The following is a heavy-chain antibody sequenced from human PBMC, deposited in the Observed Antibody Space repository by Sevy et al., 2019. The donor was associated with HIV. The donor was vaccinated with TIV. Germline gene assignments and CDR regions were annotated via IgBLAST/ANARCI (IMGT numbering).Heavy chain of an antibody. J-gene: IGHJ5*02. D-gene: IGHD2-2*01. V-gene: IGHV3-23*01. CDR1: GFTFSSYA. Sequence: GGSLRLSCAASGFTFSSYAMSWVRQAPGKGLEWVSAISGSGGSTDYADSVKGRFTISRDNSKNTLYLQMNSLRAEDTAVYYCAKDRRIVVVPAAIGFFNPWGQGTLVTVSS. CDR3: AKDRRIVVVPAAIGFFNP. CDR2: ISGSGGST.